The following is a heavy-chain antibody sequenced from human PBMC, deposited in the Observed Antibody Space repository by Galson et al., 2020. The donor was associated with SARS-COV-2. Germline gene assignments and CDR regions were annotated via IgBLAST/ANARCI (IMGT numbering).Heavy chain of an antibody. D-gene: IGHD2-8*01. CDR2: IIPIFGTP. CDR3: ATSNSEMARLGFDC. J-gene: IGHJ4*02. Sequence: SVKVSCKVSGATSVTLAINWVRQTPGQGLEWMGSIIPIFGTPASAQKFEDRVTITADESTTTAYMELSSLRFDDTAMYFCATSNSEMARLGFDCWGQGILVTVSS. CDR1: GATSVTLA. V-gene: IGHV1-69*13.